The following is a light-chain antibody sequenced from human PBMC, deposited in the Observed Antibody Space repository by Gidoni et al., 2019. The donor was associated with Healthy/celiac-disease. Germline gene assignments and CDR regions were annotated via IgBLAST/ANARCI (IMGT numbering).Light chain of an antibody. CDR3: QQYNSYWKLT. J-gene: IGKJ4*01. Sequence: DIQITQSPSTLSASVGDRVTITCRASQSISSWLAWYQQKPGKAPKLLIYDASSLESGVPSRFSGSGSGTEFTLTISSLQPDDFATYYCQQYNSYWKLTFGGGTKVEIK. CDR1: QSISSW. V-gene: IGKV1-5*01. CDR2: DAS.